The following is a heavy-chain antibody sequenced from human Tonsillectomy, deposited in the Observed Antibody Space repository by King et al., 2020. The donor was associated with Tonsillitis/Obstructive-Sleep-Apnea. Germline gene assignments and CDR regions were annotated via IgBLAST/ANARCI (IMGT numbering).Heavy chain of an antibody. Sequence: VQLQESGPGLVKPSETLSLTCTVSGGSISSSSYYWGWIRQPPGKGLGWIGSIYYSGSTYYNPSLKSRVTISVDTSKNQFSLKLSSVTAADTAVYYCARHLTIFGLFDPWGQGTLVTVSS. J-gene: IGHJ5*02. CDR1: GGSISSSSYY. V-gene: IGHV4-39*01. CDR3: ARHLTIFGLFDP. D-gene: IGHD3-3*01. CDR2: IYYSGST.